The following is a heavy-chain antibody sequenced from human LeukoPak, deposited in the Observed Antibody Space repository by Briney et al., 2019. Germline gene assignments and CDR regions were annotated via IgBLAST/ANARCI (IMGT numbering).Heavy chain of an antibody. Sequence: ASVKVSRKASGYSFTSYDINWVRQATGQGLEWMGWMNPNSGNTGYAQKFQGRVTMTRNTSISTAYMELSSLRSEDTAVYYCARARDPAKGILDIAVVPAANARTFDPWGQGTLVTVSS. V-gene: IGHV1-8*01. CDR1: GYSFTSYD. CDR3: ARARDPAKGILDIAVVPAANARTFDP. D-gene: IGHD2-2*01. J-gene: IGHJ5*02. CDR2: MNPNSGNT.